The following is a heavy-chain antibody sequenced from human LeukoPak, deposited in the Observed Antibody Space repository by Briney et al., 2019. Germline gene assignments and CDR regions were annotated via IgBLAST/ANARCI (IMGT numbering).Heavy chain of an antibody. CDR1: GYTFTGYY. CDR2: INPNSGGT. CDR3: ARGYCSGGSCYNYFDY. D-gene: IGHD2-15*01. V-gene: IGHV1-2*02. J-gene: IGHJ4*02. Sequence: ASVKVSCKASGYTFTGYYMHWVRQAPGQGLEWMGWINPNSGGTNYAQKFQGRVTMTRDTSISTAYMELSRLRSDDTAVYYCARGYCSGGSCYNYFDYWGQGTLATVSS.